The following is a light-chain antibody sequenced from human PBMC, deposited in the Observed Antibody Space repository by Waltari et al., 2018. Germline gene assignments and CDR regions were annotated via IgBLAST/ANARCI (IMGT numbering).Light chain of an antibody. CDR2: GAS. CDR1: QSVSSSY. Sequence: EIVLTQSPGTLSFSPGERATLSCRASQSVSSSYLAWYQQKPGQAPRRLIYGASSRATGIPDRFSGSGSGTDFTLTISRLEPEDFAVYYCQQYGSSLFTFGGGTKVEIK. CDR3: QQYGSSLFT. V-gene: IGKV3-20*01. J-gene: IGKJ4*01.